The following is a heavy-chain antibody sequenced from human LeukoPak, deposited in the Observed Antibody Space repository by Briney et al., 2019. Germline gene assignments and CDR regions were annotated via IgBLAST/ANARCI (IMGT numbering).Heavy chain of an antibody. V-gene: IGHV3-23*01. CDR2: ISGSDGST. CDR3: AKQKYSGSYSYFDY. D-gene: IGHD1-26*01. CDR1: GFTFSSYA. J-gene: IGHJ4*02. Sequence: PGGSLRLSCAASGFTFSSYAMSWVRQAPGKGLEWVSGISGSDGSTYYADSVKGRFTISRDNSKNTLYLPMISLRAEDTAIYYCAKQKYSGSYSYFDYWGQGTLVTVSS.